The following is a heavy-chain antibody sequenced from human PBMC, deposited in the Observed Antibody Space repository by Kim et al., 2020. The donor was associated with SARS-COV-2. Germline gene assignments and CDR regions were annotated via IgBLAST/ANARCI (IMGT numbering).Heavy chain of an antibody. V-gene: IGHV4-59*11. D-gene: IGHD6-19*01. J-gene: IGHJ4*02. CDR2: VFYSGIT. CDR3: ARGRDSGWYGFFDT. CDR1: GGAISSHY. Sequence: SETLSLTCTVAGGAISSHYLTWIRQSPGKGLEWIGYVFYSGITNYNPSLKSRVAMAMDTSKRQFSLRLTSVTSADTAVYYCARGRDSGWYGFFDTWGQGILVTVSS.